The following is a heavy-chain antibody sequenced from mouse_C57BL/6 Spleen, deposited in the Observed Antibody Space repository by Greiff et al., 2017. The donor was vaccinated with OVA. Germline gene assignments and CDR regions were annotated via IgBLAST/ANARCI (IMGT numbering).Heavy chain of an antibody. Sequence: VKLVESGPELVKPGASVKISCKASGYAFSSSWMNWVKQRPGKGLEWIGRIYPGDGDTNYNGKFKGKATLTADKSSSTAYMQLSSLTSEDSAVYFCARGEGYGPPFDYWGQGTTLTVSS. J-gene: IGHJ2*01. CDR1: GYAFSSSW. D-gene: IGHD1-1*02. CDR2: IYPGDGDT. CDR3: ARGEGYGPPFDY. V-gene: IGHV1-82*01.